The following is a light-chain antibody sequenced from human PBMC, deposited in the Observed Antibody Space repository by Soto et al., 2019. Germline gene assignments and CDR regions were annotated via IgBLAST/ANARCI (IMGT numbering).Light chain of an antibody. Sequence: DIRMTQSPSSLSASVGDTVNITCRASQGISDYLSWFQHKPGEATKLLIYTASSLQGGVPLRFSGAGSRTDFSLTISVLQPEDSATYYGQQTYTFPWTFGQGTRVDIK. CDR2: TAS. CDR1: QGISDY. J-gene: IGKJ1*01. V-gene: IGKV1-39*01. CDR3: QQTYTFPWT.